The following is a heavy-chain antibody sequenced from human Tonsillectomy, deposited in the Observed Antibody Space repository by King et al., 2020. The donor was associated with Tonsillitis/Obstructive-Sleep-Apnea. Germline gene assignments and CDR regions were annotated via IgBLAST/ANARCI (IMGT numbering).Heavy chain of an antibody. V-gene: IGHV1-46*01. CDR1: GYTFTSYY. J-gene: IGHJ3*02. CDR2: INPSGGST. CDR3: AKTYSDILAGYYWRNAFDI. D-gene: IGHD3-9*01. Sequence: QLVQSGAEVKKPGASVKVSCKASGYTFTSYYIHWVRQAPGQGLEWMGIINPSGGSTSYTQRFKGRVIMTRDTSTSTIYMEPSSLRSEDTAVYYCAKTYSDILAGYYWRNAFDIWGQGTMVTVSS.